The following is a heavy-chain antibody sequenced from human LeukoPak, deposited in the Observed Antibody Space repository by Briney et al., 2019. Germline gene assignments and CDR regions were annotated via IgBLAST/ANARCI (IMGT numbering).Heavy chain of an antibody. CDR1: GYSFTSYW. V-gene: IGHV5-51*01. J-gene: IGHJ3*02. D-gene: IGHD2-2*01. Sequence: GESLKISCKGSGYSFTSYWIGWVRQMPGKGLEGMGIINTGDSDTRYSPSFQGQVTISADKSISTAYLQWSSLKASDTAMYYCARLVVPAASDAFDIWGQGTMVTVSS. CDR2: INTGDSDT. CDR3: ARLVVPAASDAFDI.